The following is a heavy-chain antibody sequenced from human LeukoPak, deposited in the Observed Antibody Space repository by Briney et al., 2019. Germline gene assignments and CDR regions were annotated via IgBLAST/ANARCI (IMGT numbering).Heavy chain of an antibody. V-gene: IGHV1-2*02. D-gene: IGHD3-22*01. J-gene: IGHJ4*02. CDR3: ARDERYDSSGYPFDY. CDR2: TNPNSGGT. Sequence: ASVKVSCKASGYTFTGYFMHWVRQAPGQGLEWMGWTNPNSGGTDYAQKFQGRVTMTRDTSISTAYLELSRLTSDDTAVYYCARDERYDSSGYPFDYWGQGTLVTVSS. CDR1: GYTFTGYF.